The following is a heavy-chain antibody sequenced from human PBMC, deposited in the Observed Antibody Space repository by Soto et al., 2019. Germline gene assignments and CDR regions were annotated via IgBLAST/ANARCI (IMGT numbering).Heavy chain of an antibody. J-gene: IGHJ4*02. CDR1: GDTFTSYY. D-gene: IGHD1-1*01. CDR2: INPHGGST. CDR3: ARTGTGIFWFDY. V-gene: IGHV1-46*01. Sequence: WASVKVSCKAPGDTFTSYYLNWVRQAPGQGLEWMGVINPHGGSTKYAQKSQGRITMTRDTSRSTVCMELRSLRSDDTAVYYCARTGTGIFWFDYWGQGTLVTVS.